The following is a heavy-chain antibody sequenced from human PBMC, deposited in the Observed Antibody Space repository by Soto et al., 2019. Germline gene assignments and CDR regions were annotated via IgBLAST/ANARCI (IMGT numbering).Heavy chain of an antibody. CDR1: GASVTRVGNC. J-gene: IGHJ4*02. V-gene: IGHV4-30-2*01. CDR2: IYRGGRT. CDR3: ARSVDGYSQFDD. D-gene: IGHD4-4*01. Sequence: QVQLRESGSGLVKPSQTLSLTCSVSGASVTRVGNCWTWMRQPPGKGLELVASIYRGGRTFSNPSLRGTITVSLARSNYQLSLTSASVTAADTAVYYCARSVDGYSQFDDWGQGTLVTVSS.